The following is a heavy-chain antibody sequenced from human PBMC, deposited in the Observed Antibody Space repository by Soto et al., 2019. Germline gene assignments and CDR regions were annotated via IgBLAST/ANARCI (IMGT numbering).Heavy chain of an antibody. J-gene: IGHJ4*02. CDR1: GYTFTSYA. CDR2: INAGNGNT. V-gene: IGHV1-3*01. CDR3: ARGDIVVVPAALPRKSNARAAAGQFDY. D-gene: IGHD2-2*01. Sequence: QVQLVQSGAEVKKPGASVKVSCKASGYTFTSYAMHWVRQAPGQRLEWMGWINAGNGNTKYSQKFQGRGPITRDTSASTAYMELGRLRPEDTAVYYCARGDIVVVPAALPRKSNARAAAGQFDYWGQGTLVTVSS.